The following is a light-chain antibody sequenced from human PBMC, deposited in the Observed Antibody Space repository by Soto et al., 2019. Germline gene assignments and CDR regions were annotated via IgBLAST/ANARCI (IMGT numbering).Light chain of an antibody. CDR2: GAS. V-gene: IGKV3-20*01. CDR1: QTVADS. Sequence: MTQSPATLAVSPGERATLSCRASQTVADSLVWYQQKPGQAPRLLIYGASSRATGIPDRFSGSGSGTDFSLTISRLEPEDFAVYYCQQDGRLPDITFGQGTRLEI. CDR3: QQDGRLPDIT. J-gene: IGKJ5*01.